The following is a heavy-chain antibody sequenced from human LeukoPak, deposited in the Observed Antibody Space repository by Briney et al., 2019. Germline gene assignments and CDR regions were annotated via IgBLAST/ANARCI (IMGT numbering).Heavy chain of an antibody. J-gene: IGHJ6*02. CDR1: GGSISGYY. D-gene: IGHD6-6*01. CDR2: INHSGST. V-gene: IGHV4-34*01. Sequence: SETLSLTCTVSGGSISGYYWSWIRQPPGKGLEWIGEINHSGSTNYNPSLKSRVTISVDTSKNQFSLKLSSVTAADTAVYYCARGRLRQLVQKVYYYGMDVWGQGTTVTVSS. CDR3: ARGRLRQLVQKVYYYGMDV.